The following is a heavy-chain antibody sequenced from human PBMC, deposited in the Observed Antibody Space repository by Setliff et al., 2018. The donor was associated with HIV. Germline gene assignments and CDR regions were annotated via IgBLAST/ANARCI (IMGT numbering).Heavy chain of an antibody. J-gene: IGHJ4*02. V-gene: IGHV4-39*07. CDR1: GGSISRSNHH. D-gene: IGHD3-10*01. CDR3: ARARGPPRPVLDF. Sequence: SETLSLTCTVSGGSISRSNHHWAWIRQPPGKGLEWIGAFSSKGQASYNPSLKSRVAISIDSSKNLFSLRLDSLTAADTAVYFCARARGPPRPVLDFWGPGTLVTVSS. CDR2: FSSKGQA.